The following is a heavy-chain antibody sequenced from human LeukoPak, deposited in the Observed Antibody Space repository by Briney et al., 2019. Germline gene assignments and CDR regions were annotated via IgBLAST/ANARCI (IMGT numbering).Heavy chain of an antibody. CDR1: GFTFSNYE. Sequence: GGSLRLSCAASGFTFSNYEMHWVRQASGKALEWVSYISSSGSTIDYADSVKGRFTLSRDNAKNSLYLQMNSLRAEDTAVCYCARDSRWFGEFFWGQGTLVTVSS. V-gene: IGHV3-48*03. CDR3: ARDSRWFGEFF. J-gene: IGHJ1*01. D-gene: IGHD3-10*01. CDR2: ISSSGSTI.